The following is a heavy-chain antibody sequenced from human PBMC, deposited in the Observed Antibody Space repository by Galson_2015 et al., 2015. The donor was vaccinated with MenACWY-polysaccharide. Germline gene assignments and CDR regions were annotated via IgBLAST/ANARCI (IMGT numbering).Heavy chain of an antibody. CDR2: IKSKANGGTI. J-gene: IGHJ4*02. CDR3: ATEVRVEY. V-gene: IGHV3-15*01. CDR1: GFTFGHVW. D-gene: IGHD5-24*01. Sequence: APRHCRAAAGFTFGHVWMSWVPQGPGMGLEWVGRIKSKANGGTIDYAAPVKGRFTNSRDDSKDTLYLQMNSLKTEDTAVYYCATEVRVEYWGQGTLVTVSS.